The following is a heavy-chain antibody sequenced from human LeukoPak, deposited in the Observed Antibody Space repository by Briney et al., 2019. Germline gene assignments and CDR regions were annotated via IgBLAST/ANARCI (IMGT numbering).Heavy chain of an antibody. CDR3: ARGGGPRAMLSAGDI. CDR1: GYTFTSYD. D-gene: IGHD3-16*01. Sequence: ASVKVSCKASGYTFTSYDINWVRQATGQGLEWMGWMNPNSGNTGYAQKFQGRVTMARNTSISTAYMELSSLRSEDTAVYYCARGGGPRAMLSAGDIWGQGTMVTVSS. V-gene: IGHV1-8*01. CDR2: MNPNSGNT. J-gene: IGHJ3*02.